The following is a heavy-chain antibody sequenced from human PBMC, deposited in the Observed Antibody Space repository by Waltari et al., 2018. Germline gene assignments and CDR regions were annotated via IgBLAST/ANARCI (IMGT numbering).Heavy chain of an antibody. CDR1: GGSISSGGYY. Sequence: QVQLQESGPGLVKPSQTLSLPCTVSGGSISSGGYYWSWIRQHPGKGLEWIGYLHYSGSTYYNPSLKSLVTIALDTSKNQFALKLSSGTAADTAAYYCARFSSSYYGMDVWGQGTTVTGSS. CDR3: ARFSSSYYGMDV. D-gene: IGHD6-13*01. J-gene: IGHJ6*02. CDR2: LHYSGST. V-gene: IGHV4-31*01.